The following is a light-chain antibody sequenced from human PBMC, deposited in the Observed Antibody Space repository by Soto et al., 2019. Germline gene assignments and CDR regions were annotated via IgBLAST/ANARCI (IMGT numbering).Light chain of an antibody. J-gene: IGKJ2*01. V-gene: IGKV3-20*01. CDR1: QSVSSIY. CDR3: QQYPGYT. Sequence: EIVLTQSPGTLSLSPGERATLSCRASQSVSSIYLAWYQQKPGQAPRLLIYGASSRATGIPDRFSGSGSGTDFTLTISRLEPADVSVYYCQQYPGYTFGQGTKLEIK. CDR2: GAS.